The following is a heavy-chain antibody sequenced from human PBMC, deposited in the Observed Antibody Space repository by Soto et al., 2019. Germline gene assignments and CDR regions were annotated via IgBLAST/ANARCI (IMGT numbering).Heavy chain of an antibody. V-gene: IGHV3-15*07. CDR2: IKSKTDGGTT. CDR3: TTDSRDIVLGPAAIQVDY. Sequence: EVQLVESGGGLVKPGGSLRLSCAASGFTFSNAWMNWVRQAPGKGLEWVGRIKSKTDGGTTDYAAPVKGRFTISRDDSKNGRYLQMSSLRTEDTAVYYCTTDSRDIVLGPAAIQVDYWGQGTLVTVSS. CDR1: GFTFSNAW. D-gene: IGHD2-2*01. J-gene: IGHJ4*02.